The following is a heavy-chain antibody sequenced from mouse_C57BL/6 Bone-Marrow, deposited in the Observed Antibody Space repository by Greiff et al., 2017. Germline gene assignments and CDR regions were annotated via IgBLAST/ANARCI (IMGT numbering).Heavy chain of an antibody. CDR3: VRDEAAYYGNPHWYFDV. Sequence: VQLQESGAELVKPGASVKLSCKASGYTFTEYTIHWVKQRSGQGLEWIGWFYPGSGSIKYNEKFKDKATLTADKSSSTVYMELSRLTSEDSAVYVCVRDEAAYYGNPHWYFDVWGTGTTVTVSS. J-gene: IGHJ1*03. V-gene: IGHV1-62-2*01. CDR1: GYTFTEYT. D-gene: IGHD2-10*01. CDR2: FYPGSGSI.